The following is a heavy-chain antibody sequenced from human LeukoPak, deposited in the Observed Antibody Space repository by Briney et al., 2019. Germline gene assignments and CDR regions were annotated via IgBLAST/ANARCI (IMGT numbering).Heavy chain of an antibody. Sequence: ASVKVSCKASGYTFTTYYIHWVRQAPGQGLEWMGIINPSGGSTTYAQKFQGSVTMTTDTSTSTVYMELSSLRSEDTAVYYCASARPSDGYYGTNWLGPWGQGTLVTVSS. J-gene: IGHJ5*02. CDR2: INPSGGST. V-gene: IGHV1-46*01. D-gene: IGHD3-22*01. CDR3: ASARPSDGYYGTNWLGP. CDR1: GYTFTTYY.